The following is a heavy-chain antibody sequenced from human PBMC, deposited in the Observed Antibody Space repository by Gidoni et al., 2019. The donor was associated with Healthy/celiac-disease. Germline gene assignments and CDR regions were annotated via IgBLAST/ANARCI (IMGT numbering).Heavy chain of an antibody. CDR3: ARGTLYYYGSGSYHDY. D-gene: IGHD3-10*01. CDR2: INHSGST. J-gene: IGHJ4*02. Sequence: QVQLQQWGAGLLKPSETLSLTCAVYGGSFSGYYWSWIRQPPGKGLEWIGEINHSGSTNYNPSLKSRVTISVDTSKNQFSLKLSSVTAADTAVYYCARGTLYYYGSGSYHDYWGQGTLVTVSS. V-gene: IGHV4-34*01. CDR1: GGSFSGYY.